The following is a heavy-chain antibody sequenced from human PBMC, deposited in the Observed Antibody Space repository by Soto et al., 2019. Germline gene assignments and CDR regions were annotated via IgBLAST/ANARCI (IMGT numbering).Heavy chain of an antibody. D-gene: IGHD1-26*01. CDR3: ARAGFSGTALQRFAP. V-gene: IGHV1-69*01. CDR1: GGTFSTYG. Sequence: QVHLVQSGAEVKKPASSVKVSCQASGGTFSTYGITWVRQAPGHGLEWMGAIITFFASTSSAKLFRGRLSITADEVSSTAYMALSGLTSEDTAIYSCARAGFSGTALQRFAPWGQGNLANVS. CDR2: IITFFAST. J-gene: IGHJ5*02.